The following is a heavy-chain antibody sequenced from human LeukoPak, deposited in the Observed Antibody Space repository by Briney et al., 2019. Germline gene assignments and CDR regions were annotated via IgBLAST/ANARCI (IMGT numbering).Heavy chain of an antibody. CDR1: GYSISSGYY. V-gene: IGHV4-38-2*02. J-gene: IGHJ3*02. D-gene: IGHD3-10*01. CDR3: ARDDYYNDISSRTFDK. Sequence: PSETLSLTCTVSGYSISSGYYWGWIRQPPGKGLEWIGSIYHSGSTYYNPSLKSRVTISVDTSKNQFSLKLSSVTAADTAVYYCARDDYYNDISSRTFDKWGQGTMVTVSS. CDR2: IYHSGST.